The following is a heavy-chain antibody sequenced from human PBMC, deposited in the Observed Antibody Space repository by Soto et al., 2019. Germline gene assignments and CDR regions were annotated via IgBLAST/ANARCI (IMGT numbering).Heavy chain of an antibody. J-gene: IGHJ4*02. CDR2: IRTKTDDEAT. CDR3: AKGAPTGTFFDY. CDR1: GFTFNYAW. Sequence: EVQLVESGGGLVKPGESLRLSCTASGFTFNYAWMSWVRQAPGKGLEWVARIRTKTDDEATDYAAPVKGRFSVSRDDSKNTVHLQMNSPKTEDTAVYYCAKGAPTGTFFDYWGQGILVTVSS. D-gene: IGHD3-10*01. V-gene: IGHV3-15*01.